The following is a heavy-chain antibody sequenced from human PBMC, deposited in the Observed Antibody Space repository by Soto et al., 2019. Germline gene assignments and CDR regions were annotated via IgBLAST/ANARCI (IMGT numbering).Heavy chain of an antibody. CDR1: GFTLSDYY. CDR2: TRDKPNSYTT. V-gene: IGHV3-72*01. Sequence: PGGSLRLSCVASGFTLSDYYVDWVRQAPGKGLEWVGRTRDKPNSYTTEYAASVEGRFTISRDDSKKSLYLQLNSLNTEETAVYYCGRGGYRHYSAYYYYALDVWGQGTTVTVSS. D-gene: IGHD4-4*01. CDR3: GRGGYRHYSAYYYYALDV. J-gene: IGHJ6*02.